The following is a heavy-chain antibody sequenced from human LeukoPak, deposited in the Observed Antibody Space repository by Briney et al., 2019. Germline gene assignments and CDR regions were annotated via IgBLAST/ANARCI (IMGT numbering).Heavy chain of an antibody. D-gene: IGHD1-26*01. CDR1: RFIFFSYA. CDR2: INDSGGST. V-gene: IGHV3-23*01. Sequence: GGSLRLSCAASRFIFFSYAMNWVRQAPGKGLEWVSVINDSGGSTFYADSVKGRFTISRDNSKNTLYLQMSGLRVEDPAVYYCATDLKWALVGFDYWGQGTLVTVSS. J-gene: IGHJ4*02. CDR3: ATDLKWALVGFDY.